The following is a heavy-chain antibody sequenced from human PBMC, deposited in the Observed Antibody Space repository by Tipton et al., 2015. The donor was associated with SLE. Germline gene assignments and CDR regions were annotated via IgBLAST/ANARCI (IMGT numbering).Heavy chain of an antibody. Sequence: LRLSCTVSGGSISSYYWSWIRQPAGKGLEWIGRIYTSGSTNYNPSLKSRVTMSVDTSKNQFSLKLSSVTAADTAVYYCARDAVYCGGDCPSVGWFDPWGQGTLVTVSS. D-gene: IGHD2-21*01. CDR3: ARDAVYCGGDCPSVGWFDP. CDR1: GGSISSYY. J-gene: IGHJ5*02. V-gene: IGHV4-4*07. CDR2: IYTSGST.